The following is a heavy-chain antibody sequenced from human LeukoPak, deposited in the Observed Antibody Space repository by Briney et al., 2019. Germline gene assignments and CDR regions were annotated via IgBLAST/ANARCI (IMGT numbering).Heavy chain of an antibody. D-gene: IGHD3-3*01. CDR2: QKSDGTER. CDR1: RYTLSCYW. CDR3: ARDWSGSGLTFDY. V-gene: IGHV3-7*01. J-gene: IGHJ4*02. Sequence: SGGSLTLSYTASRYTLSCYWMSLVRQAPGKGREGEDKQKSDGTERICVVSVKGRFTISRDNDKNSLYLQLNSLIAGDTAVYYCARDWSGSGLTFDYWGQGALVSVSS.